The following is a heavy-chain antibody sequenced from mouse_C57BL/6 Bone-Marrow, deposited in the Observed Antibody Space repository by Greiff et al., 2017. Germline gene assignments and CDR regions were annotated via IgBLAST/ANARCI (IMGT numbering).Heavy chain of an antibody. CDR1: GYTFTSYW. CDR3: AIEVTTTGFAY. D-gene: IGHD2-2*01. V-gene: IGHV1-74*01. J-gene: IGHJ3*01. CDR2: IHPSDSDT. Sequence: VQLQQPGAELVKPGASVKVSCKASGYTFTSYWMHWVKQRPGQGLEWIGRIHPSDSDTNYNQKFKGKATLTVDKSSSTAYMQLSSLTSEDSAVYCCAIEVTTTGFAYWGQGTLVTVSA.